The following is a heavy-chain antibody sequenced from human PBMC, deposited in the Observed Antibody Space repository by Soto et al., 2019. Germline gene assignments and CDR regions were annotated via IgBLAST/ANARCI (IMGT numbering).Heavy chain of an antibody. CDR1: GFTFSSYA. CDR3: ARRGSGRYYDY. J-gene: IGHJ4*02. D-gene: IGHD6-19*01. Sequence: EVQLLESGGGLVQPGGSLRLSCAASGFTFSSYAMRWVRQAPVKGLEWVSAISGSGDSTYYADSVKGRFTISRDNSKNTLYLQMNSLRAEDPAVYYCARRGSGRYYDYWGQGTLVTVSS. CDR2: ISGSGDST. V-gene: IGHV3-23*01.